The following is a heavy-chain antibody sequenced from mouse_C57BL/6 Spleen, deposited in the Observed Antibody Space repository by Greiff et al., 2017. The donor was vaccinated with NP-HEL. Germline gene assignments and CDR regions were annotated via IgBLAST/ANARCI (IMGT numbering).Heavy chain of an antibody. Sequence: QVQLQQSGPELVKPGASVKISCKASGYTFTDYYINWVKQRPGQGLEWIGWIFPGSGSTYYNEKLKGKATLTVDKSSSTAYMLLSSLTSEDSAVYFCASGLGGSSPWFAYWGQGTLVTISA. CDR2: IFPGSGST. D-gene: IGHD1-1*01. CDR1: GYTFTDYY. J-gene: IGHJ3*01. CDR3: ASGLGGSSPWFAY. V-gene: IGHV1-75*01.